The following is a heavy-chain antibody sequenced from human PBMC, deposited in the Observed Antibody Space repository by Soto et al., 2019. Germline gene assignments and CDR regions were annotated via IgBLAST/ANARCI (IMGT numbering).Heavy chain of an antibody. CDR1: GFIVSHNY. Sequence: EVQLVESGGGLIQPGGSLRLSCAASGFIVSHNYMSWVRQAPGKGLEWVSLIYDDGRSYYADSVKGRFTISRDNSKNMLYLQLNGLRAEDSAVYYCARLPDYSYFFGLDVWGQGTTVTVSS. J-gene: IGHJ6*02. CDR3: ARLPDYSYFFGLDV. V-gene: IGHV3-53*01. CDR2: IYDDGRS.